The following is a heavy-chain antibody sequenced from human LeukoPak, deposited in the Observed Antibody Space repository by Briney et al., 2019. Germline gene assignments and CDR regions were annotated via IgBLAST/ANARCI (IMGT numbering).Heavy chain of an antibody. CDR2: IGDSGDNI. CDR1: GFTFSSYA. Sequence: GGSLRLSCAASGFTFSSYAMKWVRQAPGKGLQWVSVIGDSGDNIHYADSVKGRFTISRDNSKNTLYLQMNSLRAEDTAVYYCANYMQRSPFDYWGQGTLVTVSS. V-gene: IGHV3-23*01. J-gene: IGHJ4*02. CDR3: ANYMQRSPFDY. D-gene: IGHD6-25*01.